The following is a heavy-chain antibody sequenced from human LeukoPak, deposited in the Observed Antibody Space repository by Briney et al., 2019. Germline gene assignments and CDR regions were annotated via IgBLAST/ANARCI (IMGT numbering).Heavy chain of an antibody. J-gene: IGHJ4*02. Sequence: SETLSLTCAVYGGSFSGYYWSWIRQPPGKGLEWIGEINHSGSTNYNPSLKSRVTISVDTSKNQFSLKLSSVTAADTAVYYCASSGYSYGPFDYWGPGTLVTVPS. V-gene: IGHV4-34*01. CDR3: ASSGYSYGPFDY. D-gene: IGHD5-18*01. CDR2: INHSGST. CDR1: GGSFSGYY.